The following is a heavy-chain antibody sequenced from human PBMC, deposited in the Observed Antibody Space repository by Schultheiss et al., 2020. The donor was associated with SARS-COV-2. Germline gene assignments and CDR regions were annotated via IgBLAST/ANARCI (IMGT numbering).Heavy chain of an antibody. CDR2: INHSGST. D-gene: IGHD3-10*01. CDR1: GGSISSYY. CDR3: ARGLGYYGSTTKGDY. Sequence: SETLSLTCTVSGGSISSYYWSWIRQPPGKGLEWIGEINHSGSTNYNPSLKSRVTISVDTSKNQFSLKLSSVTDADTAVYYCARGLGYYGSTTKGDYWGQGTLVTVSS. J-gene: IGHJ4*02. V-gene: IGHV4-34*01.